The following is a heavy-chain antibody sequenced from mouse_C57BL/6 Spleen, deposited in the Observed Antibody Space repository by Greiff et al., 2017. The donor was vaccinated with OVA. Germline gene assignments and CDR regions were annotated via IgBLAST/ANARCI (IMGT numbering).Heavy chain of an antibody. CDR3: ARSGATMVTTRDD. D-gene: IGHD2-2*01. CDR2: IDPSDSYT. V-gene: IGHV1-50*01. J-gene: IGHJ2*01. CDR1: GYTFTSYW. Sequence: VQLQQPGAELVKPGASVKLSCKASGYTFTSYWMQWVKQRPGQGLEWIGEIDPSDSYTNYNQKFKGKATLTVDTASSTAYMQLSSLTSEDSAVYYCARSGATMVTTRDDWGQGTTLTVSS.